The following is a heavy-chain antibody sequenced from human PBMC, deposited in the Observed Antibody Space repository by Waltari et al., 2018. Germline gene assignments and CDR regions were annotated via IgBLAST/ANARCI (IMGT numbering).Heavy chain of an antibody. V-gene: IGHV1-58*02. CDR2: NVVGSSNT. CDR1: GFTFTSSA. CDR3: AAAHGDGLVRHGDYGMDV. J-gene: IGHJ6*02. D-gene: IGHD6-19*01. Sequence: QRQLVQSGREVKKHGTSVKVSCKASGFTFTSSAMRWVRQARGQRHEWIGINVVGSSNTNYAQKGQESVTIATDMSTSTAYMELGSLRSADTYLYYCAAAHGDGLVRHGDYGMDVWGQGTTVTVSS.